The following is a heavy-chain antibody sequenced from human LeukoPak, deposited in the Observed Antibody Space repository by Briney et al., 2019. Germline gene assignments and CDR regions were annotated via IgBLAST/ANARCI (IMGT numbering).Heavy chain of an antibody. Sequence: SETLSLTCTVSGGSIRSYYWSWIRQPPGKGLEWIGYIYFSGSTSYNPPLKSRVTISVDRSKNQFSLKLSSVAAADTAVYYCARSYDTNFDYWGQGTLVTVSS. D-gene: IGHD3-3*01. V-gene: IGHV4-59*01. CDR3: ARSYDTNFDY. CDR1: GGSIRSYY. J-gene: IGHJ4*02. CDR2: IYFSGST.